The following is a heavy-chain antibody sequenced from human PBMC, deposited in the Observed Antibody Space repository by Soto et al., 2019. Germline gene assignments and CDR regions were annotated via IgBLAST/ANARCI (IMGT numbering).Heavy chain of an antibody. Sequence: QITLKESGPTLVKPTQTLTLTRTFSGFSLSTSGVAVGWIRQPPGKALEWLALIYWDDDKRYRPSLKSRLTITKETSNNQVGLTMTYMDPVDKGTYYCSQMRHYFGSGRHAFDIGGQGKMVTVSS. D-gene: IGHD3-10*01. CDR2: IYWDDDK. CDR1: GFSLSTSGVA. V-gene: IGHV2-5*02. CDR3: SQMRHYFGSGRHAFDI. J-gene: IGHJ3*02.